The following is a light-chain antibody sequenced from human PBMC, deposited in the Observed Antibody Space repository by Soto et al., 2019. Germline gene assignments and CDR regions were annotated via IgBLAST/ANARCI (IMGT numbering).Light chain of an antibody. CDR2: KAS. J-gene: IGKJ2*01. Sequence: DIQMTQSPSTLSASVGDRVTITCRASQRISSWLAWYQQKPGKAPKLLIYKASSLESGVPSRFSGSGSGTEFTLTISSLQPDDFATYYCQQYNIYPYTFGQGTKVDIK. CDR3: QQYNIYPYT. CDR1: QRISSW. V-gene: IGKV1-5*03.